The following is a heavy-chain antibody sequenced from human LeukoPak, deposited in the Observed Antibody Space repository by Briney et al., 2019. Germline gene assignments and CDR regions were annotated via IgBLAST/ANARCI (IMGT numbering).Heavy chain of an antibody. Sequence: PSETLSLTCAVYGGSFSGYYWSWIRQPPGKGLEWIGEINHSGSTNYNPSLRSRVTISVDTSKNQFSLKLSSVTAADTAVYYCARGPVRRAFDIWGQGTVVTVSS. CDR2: INHSGST. V-gene: IGHV4-34*01. CDR3: ARGPVRRAFDI. J-gene: IGHJ3*02. CDR1: GGSFSGYY.